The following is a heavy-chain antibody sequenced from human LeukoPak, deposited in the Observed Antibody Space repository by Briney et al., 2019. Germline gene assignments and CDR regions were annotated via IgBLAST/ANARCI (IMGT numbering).Heavy chain of an antibody. CDR3: ATHFQLPPSYWYFDL. CDR2: IIPILDTA. V-gene: IGHV1-69*11. D-gene: IGHD2-2*01. J-gene: IGHJ2*01. CDR1: GGTFSSYA. Sequence: SVKVSCKASGGTFSSYAISWVRQAPGQGLEWMGRIIPILDTANYAQKFQGRVTITTDESTTTAYMELSSVTAADTAVYYCATHFQLPPSYWYFDLWGRGTLVTVSS.